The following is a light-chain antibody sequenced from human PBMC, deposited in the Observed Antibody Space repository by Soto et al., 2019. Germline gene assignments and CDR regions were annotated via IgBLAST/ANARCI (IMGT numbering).Light chain of an antibody. CDR3: CSYTSSSIRV. CDR1: SSDVGGYNY. J-gene: IGLJ3*02. Sequence: QSVLTQPPSASGSPGQSVTISCTGTSSDVGGYNYVSWYQHHPGKAPKLMIYEVSRRPSGVPDRFSGSKSGNTASLTVSGLQAEDEADYYCCSYTSSSIRVFGGGTKLTVL. CDR2: EVS. V-gene: IGLV2-8*01.